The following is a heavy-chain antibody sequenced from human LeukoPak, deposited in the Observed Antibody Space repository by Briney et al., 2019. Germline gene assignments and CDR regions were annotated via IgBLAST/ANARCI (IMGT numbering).Heavy chain of an antibody. D-gene: IGHD4-17*01. CDR3: ARVTTVTRSPWSWGPKKIGQEVNWFDP. J-gene: IGHJ5*02. V-gene: IGHV1-18*01. CDR2: ISPYNADT. Sequence: GASLRVSCKASGYTFRDYSITWVRQAPGQGLEWMGWISPYNADTNYAQNFQGRVTMTTDRSTRTAYMELRNLRSDDTAVYYCARVTTVTRSPWSWGPKKIGQEVNWFDPWGQGTLITVS. CDR1: GYTFRDYS.